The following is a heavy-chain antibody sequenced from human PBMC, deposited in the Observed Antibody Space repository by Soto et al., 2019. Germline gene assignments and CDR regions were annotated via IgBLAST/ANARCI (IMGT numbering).Heavy chain of an antibody. Sequence: GGSLRLSCAASGFTSSSYEMNWVRQAPGKGLGWVSYISSSGSTMYYADSVKGRFTISRDNAKNSLYLQMNSLRAEDTAVYYCARTSSWYPYYFDYWGQGTLVTVSS. CDR3: ARTSSWYPYYFDY. V-gene: IGHV3-48*03. J-gene: IGHJ4*02. CDR1: GFTSSSYE. D-gene: IGHD6-13*01. CDR2: ISSSGSTM.